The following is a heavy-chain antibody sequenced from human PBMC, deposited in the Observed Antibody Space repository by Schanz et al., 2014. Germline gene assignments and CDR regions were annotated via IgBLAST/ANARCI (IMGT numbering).Heavy chain of an antibody. CDR3: ARETTIITGGAFDV. CDR2: IIPILDKT. J-gene: IGHJ6*02. CDR1: GGTFSSST. D-gene: IGHD3-9*01. V-gene: IGHV1-69*08. Sequence: QVQLVQSGAEVKKPGSSVKVSCKASGGTFSSSTLTWVRQAPGQGLEWMGRIIPILDKTNYAQKFQGRVTMTADKSTSTVYMEVSGLRSEDTAVYYCARETTIITGGAFDVWGQGTTXTVSS.